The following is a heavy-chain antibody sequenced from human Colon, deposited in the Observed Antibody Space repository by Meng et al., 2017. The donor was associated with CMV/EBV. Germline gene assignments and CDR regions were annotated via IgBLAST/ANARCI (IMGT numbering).Heavy chain of an antibody. CDR2: TYKSGRT. J-gene: IGHJ4*02. CDR1: SVSISSGNSY. V-gene: IGHV4-30-4*01. Sequence: CPVSSVSISSGNSYWNWIRHPPGKRLEWLGYTYKSGRTYYNPSLRSRLTISVDTSKNQFSLNVSSVTVADTAVYYCARAGGHRPFDDWGQGTLVTVSS. D-gene: IGHD2-15*01. CDR3: ARAGGHRPFDD.